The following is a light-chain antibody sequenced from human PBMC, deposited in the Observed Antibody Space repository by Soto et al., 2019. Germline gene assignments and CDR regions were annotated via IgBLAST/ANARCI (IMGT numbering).Light chain of an antibody. CDR2: DAS. Sequence: EIVLTQSPATLSLSPGEGASLSCRASQIVGRYLAWYQQKPGQAPRLLIYDASNRATGIPARFSGSGSGTDFTLTISSLEPEDFAVFYCQQRSNWPLITFGQGTQLEIK. J-gene: IGKJ5*01. CDR1: QIVGRY. CDR3: QQRSNWPLIT. V-gene: IGKV3-11*01.